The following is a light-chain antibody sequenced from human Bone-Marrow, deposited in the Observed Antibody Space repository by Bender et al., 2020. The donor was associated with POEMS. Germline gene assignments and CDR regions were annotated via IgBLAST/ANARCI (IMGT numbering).Light chain of an antibody. CDR3: QSSDSYSRV. J-gene: IGLJ3*02. Sequence: NFMLTQPHSVSESPGQTVIISCTRSSGTIASNYVQWYQQRPGSSPTTVIYEDNQRPPGVPDRFSGSIDSSSNSASLTISGLKPEDEADYYCQSSDSYSRVFGGGTKLTVL. CDR2: EDN. CDR1: SGTIASNY. V-gene: IGLV6-57*01.